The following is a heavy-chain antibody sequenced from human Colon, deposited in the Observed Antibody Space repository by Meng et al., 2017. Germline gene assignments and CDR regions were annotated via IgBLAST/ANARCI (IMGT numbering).Heavy chain of an antibody. CDR2: IPHRGSA. J-gene: IGHJ4*02. V-gene: IGHV4-4*02. D-gene: IGHD3-10*01. CDR1: GDSITSNNW. CDR3: LRGSGGSV. Sequence: QVQLRESGPGLVKPSETLSLTCAVTGDSITSNNWWSWGRQPPGKGLEGVGEIPHRGSAAYNPSLKSRVSMSIDIPKNQFSLNLTSVTAADTAVYYCLRGSGGSVWGQGTLVTVSS.